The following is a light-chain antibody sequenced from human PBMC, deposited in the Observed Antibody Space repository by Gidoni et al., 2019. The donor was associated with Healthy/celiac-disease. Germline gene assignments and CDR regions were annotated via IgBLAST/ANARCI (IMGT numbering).Light chain of an antibody. CDR1: SNDIGGVPS. CDR3: NSYTTNNTWV. V-gene: IGLV2-14*03. CDR2: DVF. J-gene: IGLJ3*02. Sequence: QSALTQPASVSGFPGQSVTISCTGTSNDIGGVPSVSWYQQRPGEAPKLIIYDVFNRPSGVSNRFSGSKSDNTASLTISGLQAEDEADYYCNSYTTNNTWVFGGGTKLTVL.